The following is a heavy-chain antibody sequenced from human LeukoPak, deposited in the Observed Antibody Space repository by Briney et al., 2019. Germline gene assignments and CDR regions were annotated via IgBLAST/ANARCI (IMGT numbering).Heavy chain of an antibody. CDR2: IYYSGST. D-gene: IGHD6-19*01. Sequence: SETLSLTCTVSGGSISSSSYYWGWIRQSPGKGLGWIGSIYYSGSTYYNPSLKSRVTISVDTSKNQSSLKLSSVTAADTAVYYCARDSLYSSGLKAFDIWGQGTMVTVSS. CDR3: ARDSLYSSGLKAFDI. CDR1: GGSISSSSYY. V-gene: IGHV4-39*07. J-gene: IGHJ3*02.